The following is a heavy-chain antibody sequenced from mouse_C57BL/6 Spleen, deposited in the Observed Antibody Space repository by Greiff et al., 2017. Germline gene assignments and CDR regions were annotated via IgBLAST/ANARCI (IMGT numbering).Heavy chain of an antibody. CDR1: GYTFTSYW. V-gene: IGHV1-69*01. D-gene: IGHD1-1*01. CDR3: AYYYGSPFAY. J-gene: IGHJ3*01. Sequence: QLQQPGAELVMPGASVKLSCKASGYTFTSYWMHWVKQRPGQGLEWIGEIDPSDSYTNYNQKFKGKSTLTVDKSSSTAYMQLSSLTSEDSAVYYCAYYYGSPFAYWGQGTLVTVSA. CDR2: IDPSDSYT.